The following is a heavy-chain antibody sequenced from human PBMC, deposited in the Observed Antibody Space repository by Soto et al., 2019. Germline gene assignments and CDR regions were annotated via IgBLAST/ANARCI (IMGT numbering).Heavy chain of an antibody. J-gene: IGHJ6*02. D-gene: IGHD6-6*01. CDR3: ARQEGEYSSSPYYYYYGMDV. CDR1: GYSFTSYW. V-gene: IGHV5-10-1*01. CDR2: IDPSDSYT. Sequence: PGESLKISCKGSGYSFTSYWISWVRQMPGKGLEWMGRIDPSDSYTNYSPSFQGHVTISADKSISTAYLQWSSLKASDTAMYYCARQEGEYSSSPYYYYYGMDVWGQGTTVTVSS.